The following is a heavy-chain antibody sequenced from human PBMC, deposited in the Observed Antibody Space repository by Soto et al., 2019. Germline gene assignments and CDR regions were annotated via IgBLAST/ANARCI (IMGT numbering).Heavy chain of an antibody. CDR1: GYTFTGYY. Sequence: GASVKVSCKASGYTFTGYYIPWVRQAPGQGLEWMGWINPNSGGTNYAQKFQGRVTMTRDTSISTAYMELSRLRYDDTAVYYCAREATMIVVTCLDPRGQGTLLLV. D-gene: IGHD3-22*01. CDR2: INPNSGGT. CDR3: AREATMIVVTCLDP. J-gene: IGHJ5*02. V-gene: IGHV1-2*02.